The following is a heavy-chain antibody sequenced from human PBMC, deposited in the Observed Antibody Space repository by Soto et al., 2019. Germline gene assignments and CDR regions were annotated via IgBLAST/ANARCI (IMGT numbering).Heavy chain of an antibody. D-gene: IGHD2-8*01. CDR1: GYTFTSYG. CDR3: ARALILDSPIGYCTNGVCSTDYYYYGMDV. J-gene: IGHJ6*02. CDR2: INPSGGST. Sequence: AASVKVSCKASGYTFTSYGISWVRQAPGQGLEWMGIINPSGGSTSYAQKFQGRVTMTRDTSTSTVYMGLSSLRSEDTAVYYCARALILDSPIGYCTNGVCSTDYYYYGMDVWGQGTTVTVSS. V-gene: IGHV1-46*01.